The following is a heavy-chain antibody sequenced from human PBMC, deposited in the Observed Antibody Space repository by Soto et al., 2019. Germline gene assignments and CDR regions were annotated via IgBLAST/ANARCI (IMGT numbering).Heavy chain of an antibody. Sequence: PGGSLRLSCAASGFTFSGSAMHWVRQASGKGLEWVGRIRSKANSYATAYAASVKGRFTISRDDSKNTAYLQMNSLKTEDTAVYYCTRHESGYSYGYYYYYGMDVWGQGTTVTVSS. J-gene: IGHJ6*02. D-gene: IGHD5-18*01. V-gene: IGHV3-73*01. CDR1: GFTFSGSA. CDR2: IRSKANSYAT. CDR3: TRHESGYSYGYYYYYGMDV.